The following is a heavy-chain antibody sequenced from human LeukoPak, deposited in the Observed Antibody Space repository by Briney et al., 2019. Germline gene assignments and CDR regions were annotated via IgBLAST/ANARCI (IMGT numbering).Heavy chain of an antibody. CDR3: TRDYRGFSTYAFDI. D-gene: IGHD3-16*02. CDR1: GLTFGDYG. CDR2: IRSKAYGGTT. J-gene: IGHJ3*02. Sequence: GRSLRLSCTASGLTFGDYGMSWFRQAPGKGLEWVGFIRSKAYGGTTEYAASVKGRFTISRDDSKSIAYLQMNSLKTEDTAVYYCTRDYRGFSTYAFDIWGQGTMVTVSS. V-gene: IGHV3-49*03.